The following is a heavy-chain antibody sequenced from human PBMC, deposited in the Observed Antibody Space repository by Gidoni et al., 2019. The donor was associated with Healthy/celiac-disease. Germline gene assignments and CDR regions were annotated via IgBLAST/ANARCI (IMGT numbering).Heavy chain of an antibody. J-gene: IGHJ3*02. CDR2: IYYSGST. CDR1: GRPISSYY. V-gene: IGHV4-59*01. D-gene: IGHD3-9*01. Sequence: QVQLQASGPGLVKPSETLSLTCTVSGRPISSYYWSWIRQPPGKGLEWIGYIYYSGSTNYNPSLKSRVTISVDTSKNQFSLKLSSVTAADTAVYYCARESDILTGYDAFDIWGQGTMVSVSS. CDR3: ARESDILTGYDAFDI.